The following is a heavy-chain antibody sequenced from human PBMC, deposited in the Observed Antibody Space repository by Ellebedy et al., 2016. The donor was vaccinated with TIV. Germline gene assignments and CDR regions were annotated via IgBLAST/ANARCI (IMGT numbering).Heavy chain of an antibody. V-gene: IGHV3-33*01. D-gene: IGHD3-22*01. Sequence: GESLKISCAASGFTFSSYGMHWVRQAPGKGREWVAVIWYDGSNKYYADAVKGRFTISRDNSKNTLYRQMNGLRAEDTVVYYCARDYSKYYYDSSGYAEYYYYYGMDVWGQGTTVTVSS. J-gene: IGHJ6*02. CDR2: IWYDGSNK. CDR3: ARDYSKYYYDSSGYAEYYYYYGMDV. CDR1: GFTFSSYG.